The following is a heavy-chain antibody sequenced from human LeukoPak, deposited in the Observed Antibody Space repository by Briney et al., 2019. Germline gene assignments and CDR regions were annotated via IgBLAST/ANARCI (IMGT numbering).Heavy chain of an antibody. CDR2: ISAYNGNT. V-gene: IGHV1-18*01. D-gene: IGHD3-9*01. CDR3: ARGSVLRYFDWLFYGMDV. Sequence: ASAKVSCKASGYTFTSYGISWVRQAPGQGLEWMGWISAYNGNTNYAQKLQGRVTMTTDTSTSTAYMELRSLRSDDTAVYYCARGSVLRYFDWLFYGMDVWGQGTTVTVSS. CDR1: GYTFTSYG. J-gene: IGHJ6*02.